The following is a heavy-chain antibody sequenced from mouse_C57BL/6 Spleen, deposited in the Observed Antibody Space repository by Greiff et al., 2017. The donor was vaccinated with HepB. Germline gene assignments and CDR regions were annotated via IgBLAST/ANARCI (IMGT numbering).Heavy chain of an antibody. CDR3: AKGVLRLREDAMDY. CDR2: IDPSDSYT. Sequence: VQLQQPGAELVMPGASVKLSCKASGYTFTSYWMHWVKQRPGQGLEWIGEIDPSDSYTNYNQKFKGKSTLTVDKSSSTAYMQLSSLTSEDSAVYYCAKGVLRLREDAMDYWGQGTSVTVSS. CDR1: GYTFTSYW. D-gene: IGHD3-2*02. V-gene: IGHV1-69*01. J-gene: IGHJ4*01.